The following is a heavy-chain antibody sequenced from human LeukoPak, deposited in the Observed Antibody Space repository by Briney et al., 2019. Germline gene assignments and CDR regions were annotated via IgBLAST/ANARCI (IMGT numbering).Heavy chain of an antibody. Sequence: SETLSLTCAVYGGSFSGYYWSWIRQPPGKGLEWIGEINHSGSTNYNPSLKSRVTISVDTSKNQFSLKLSSVTAADTAVYYCARRGLDGSDAFDIWGQGTMVTVSS. V-gene: IGHV4-34*01. CDR1: GGSFSGYY. CDR2: INHSGST. CDR3: ARRGLDGSDAFDI. J-gene: IGHJ3*02. D-gene: IGHD6-19*01.